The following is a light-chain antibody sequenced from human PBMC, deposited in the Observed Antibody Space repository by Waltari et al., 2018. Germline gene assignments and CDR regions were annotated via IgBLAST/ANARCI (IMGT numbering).Light chain of an antibody. Sequence: AIRMTQSPSSLSASTGDRVTITCRASQAISSYLAWYQQKPGKAPKFLIHATSTLQSGVPSRFSGSGFGTDFTLTINCLQSEDFATYYCQQYYNYPWTFGQGTKVEIK. CDR3: QQYYNYPWT. CDR1: QAISSY. J-gene: IGKJ1*01. V-gene: IGKV1-8*01. CDR2: ATS.